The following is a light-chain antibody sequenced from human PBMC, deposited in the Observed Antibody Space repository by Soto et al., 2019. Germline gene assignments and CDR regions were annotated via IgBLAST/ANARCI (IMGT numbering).Light chain of an antibody. CDR1: QSISSY. J-gene: IGKJ1*01. Sequence: DIQMTQSPSSLSASVGDRVTITCRASQSISSYLNWYQQKPGKAPKALIYDASTLRSGVPSRFSGGGSGTEFTLTISSLQPDDFATYYCQQYYTYSWTFGQGTKVDIK. V-gene: IGKV1-5*01. CDR2: DAS. CDR3: QQYYTYSWT.